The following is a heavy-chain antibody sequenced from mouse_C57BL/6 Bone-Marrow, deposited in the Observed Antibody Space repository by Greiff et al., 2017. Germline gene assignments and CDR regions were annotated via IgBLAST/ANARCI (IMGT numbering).Heavy chain of an antibody. CDR3: ARVVEENFDY. D-gene: IGHD1-1*01. J-gene: IGHJ2*01. CDR2: INPNNGGT. CDR1: GYTFTDYY. Sequence: EVQLQQSGPELVKPGASVKISCKASGYTFTDYYMNWVKQSHGKSLEWIGDINPNNGGTSYNQKFKGKDTLTVDKSSSTAYMELRSLTSEDSAVYYCARVVEENFDYWGQGTTLTVAS. V-gene: IGHV1-26*01.